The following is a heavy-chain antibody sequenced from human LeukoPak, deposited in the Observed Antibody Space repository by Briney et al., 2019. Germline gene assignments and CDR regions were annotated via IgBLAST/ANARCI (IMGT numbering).Heavy chain of an antibody. J-gene: IGHJ3*02. Sequence: AASVKVSCKAPGYTFTSYGISWVRQAPGQGLEWMGWISAYNGNTNYAQKLQGRVTMTTDTSTSTAYMELRSLRSDDTAVYYCARDAPLMVYASVDDAFDIWGQGTMVTVSS. CDR3: ARDAPLMVYASVDDAFDI. CDR1: GYTFTSYG. V-gene: IGHV1-18*01. CDR2: ISAYNGNT. D-gene: IGHD2-8*01.